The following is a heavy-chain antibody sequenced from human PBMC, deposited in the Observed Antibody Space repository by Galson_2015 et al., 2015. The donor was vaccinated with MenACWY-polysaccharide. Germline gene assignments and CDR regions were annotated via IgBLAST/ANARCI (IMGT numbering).Heavy chain of an antibody. CDR2: IYNNGRT. Sequence: TLSLTCTVSGGSISSGSYYWSWIRQPAGKGLEWIGRIYNNGRTNYHPSLKSRVTISIDTSKNQFSLKLSSLTATDTAVYYCARDVAMHRGAPNWFAPWGQGTLVTVSS. J-gene: IGHJ5*02. CDR3: ARDVAMHRGAPNWFAP. CDR1: GGSISSGSYY. D-gene: IGHD2-2*01. V-gene: IGHV4-61*02.